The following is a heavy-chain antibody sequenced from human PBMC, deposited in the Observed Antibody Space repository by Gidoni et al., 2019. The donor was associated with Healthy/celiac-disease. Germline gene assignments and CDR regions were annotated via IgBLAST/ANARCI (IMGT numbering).Heavy chain of an antibody. CDR1: GYSFTSYW. CDR3: ARHRGITGTNYYYGMDV. Sequence: EVPLVQSGAEVKKPGESLKISCKGSGYSFTSYWIGWVRQMPGKGLEWMGIIYPGDSDTRYSPSFQGQVTISADKSISTAYLQWSSLKASDTAMYYCARHRGITGTNYYYGMDVWGQGTTVTVSS. V-gene: IGHV5-51*01. D-gene: IGHD1-20*01. J-gene: IGHJ6*02. CDR2: IYPGDSDT.